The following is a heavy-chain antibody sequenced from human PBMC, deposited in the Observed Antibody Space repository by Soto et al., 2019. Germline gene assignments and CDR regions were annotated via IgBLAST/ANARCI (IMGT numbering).Heavy chain of an antibody. V-gene: IGHV1-8*01. D-gene: IGHD2-15*01. CDR2: MSPNSGNT. CDR3: ARGTYGPSGGSKNMRGSYYYYYYMDV. CDR1: GYTFTSYD. J-gene: IGHJ6*03. Sequence: ASVKVSCKASGYTFTSYDINWVRQATGQGLEWMGWMSPNSGNTGYAQKFQGRVTMTRNTSISTAYMELSSLRSEDTAVYYCARGTYGPSGGSKNMRGSYYYYYYMDVWGKGTTVTVSS.